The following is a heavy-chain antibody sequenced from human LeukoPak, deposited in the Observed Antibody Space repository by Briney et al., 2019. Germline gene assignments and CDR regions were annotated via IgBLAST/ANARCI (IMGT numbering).Heavy chain of an antibody. CDR1: GGSISSSSYY. CDR3: ARGKGLLWFGEFYYYGMDV. D-gene: IGHD3-10*01. CDR2: IYYSGST. Sequence: SETLSLTCTVSGGSISSSSYYWGWIRQPPGKGLEWIGSIYYSGSTYYNPSLKSRVTISVDTSKNQFSLKLSSVTAADTAVYYCARGKGLLWFGEFYYYGMDVWGQGTTVTVSS. J-gene: IGHJ6*02. V-gene: IGHV4-39*07.